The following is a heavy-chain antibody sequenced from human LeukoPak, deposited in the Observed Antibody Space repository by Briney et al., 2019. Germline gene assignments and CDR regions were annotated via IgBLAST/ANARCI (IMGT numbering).Heavy chain of an antibody. J-gene: IGHJ4*02. CDR3: ARRAPSHDFDD. Sequence: GGSLRLSCAASGFTFSSYEMNWVRQAPGKGLEWVSYISSTGSTIYYADSVKGRFTISRDNAKNSLYLQMNSLRVEDTALYYCARRAPSHDFDDWGQGTLVTVSS. V-gene: IGHV3-48*03. CDR1: GFTFSSYE. CDR2: ISSTGSTI.